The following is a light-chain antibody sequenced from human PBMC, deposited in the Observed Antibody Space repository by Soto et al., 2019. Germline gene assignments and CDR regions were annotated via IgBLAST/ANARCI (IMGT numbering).Light chain of an antibody. CDR3: QQSYSTLWT. V-gene: IGKV1-39*01. CDR2: AAS. CDR1: QSISSY. J-gene: IGKJ1*01. Sequence: DIQMSQSPSSLSASVGDSVTITLLASQSISSYLNWYQQKPGKAPKLLIYAASSLQSGVPSRFSGSGSGTDFTLTISSLQPEDFATYYCQQSYSTLWTFGQGTKVDIK.